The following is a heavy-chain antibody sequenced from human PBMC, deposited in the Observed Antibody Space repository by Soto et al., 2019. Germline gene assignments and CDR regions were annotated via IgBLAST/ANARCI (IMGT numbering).Heavy chain of an antibody. J-gene: IGHJ5*02. V-gene: IGHV4-4*07. CDR3: ARELKPYNSGWYFTLS. Sequence: SETLSLTCSVSGGSVSSHYWSWVRQPAGKGLEWIGRIYISGNTKYNPSFKSRVTMSVDTSKSQVSLRLSSVTAADTAVYYCARELKPYNSGWYFTLSWSQGTQVTVSS. D-gene: IGHD6-19*01. CDR2: IYISGNT. CDR1: GGSVSSHY.